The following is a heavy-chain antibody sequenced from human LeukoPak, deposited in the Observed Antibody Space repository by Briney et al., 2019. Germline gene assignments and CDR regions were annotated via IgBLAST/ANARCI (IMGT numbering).Heavy chain of an antibody. V-gene: IGHV5-51*01. J-gene: IGHJ4*02. D-gene: IGHD3-10*01. CDR1: GYSFTSYW. Sequence: GESLKSSCKGSGYSFTSYWIGWVRQMPGKGLEWMGIIYPGDSDTRYSPSFQGQVTISADKSISTAYLQWSSLKASDTAMYYCARRYYYGSGSYSALDYWGQGTLVTVSS. CDR2: IYPGDSDT. CDR3: ARRYYYGSGSYSALDY.